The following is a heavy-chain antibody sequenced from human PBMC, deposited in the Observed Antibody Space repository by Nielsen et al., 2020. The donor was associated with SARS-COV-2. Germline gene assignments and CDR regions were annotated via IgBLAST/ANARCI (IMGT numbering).Heavy chain of an antibody. CDR1: GYTFTSFG. CDR2: ISGYNGDT. D-gene: IGHD1-14*01. CDR3: ARVKAPEPFDI. Sequence: ASVKVSCKASGYTFTSFGISWVRQAPGQGLEWTGWISGYNGDTNYAQKFQGRVTLTTDTSTSTAYMELSSLKFEDTAVYFCARVKAPEPFDIWGQGTMVTVSS. J-gene: IGHJ3*02. V-gene: IGHV1-18*01.